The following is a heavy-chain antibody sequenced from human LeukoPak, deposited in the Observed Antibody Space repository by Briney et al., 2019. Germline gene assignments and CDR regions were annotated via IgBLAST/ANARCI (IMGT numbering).Heavy chain of an antibody. Sequence: GGSLRLSCAASGFTFSSYSMNWVRQAPGKGLEWVSSISSSSSYIYYADSVKGRFTISRDNAKNSLYLQMNSRRAEDTAVYYCAREPGYCSSTSCYSIYFDYWGQGTLVTVSS. CDR3: AREPGYCSSTSCYSIYFDY. CDR1: GFTFSSYS. D-gene: IGHD2-2*03. CDR2: ISSSSSYI. V-gene: IGHV3-21*01. J-gene: IGHJ4*02.